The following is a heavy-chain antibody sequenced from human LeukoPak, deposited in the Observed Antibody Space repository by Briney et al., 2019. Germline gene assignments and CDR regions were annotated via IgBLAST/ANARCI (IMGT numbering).Heavy chain of an antibody. CDR1: GFTFSSYW. V-gene: IGHV3-7*03. CDR2: IKQDGSEK. CDR3: ARGTYSSSWGDFFDY. J-gene: IGHJ4*02. D-gene: IGHD6-13*01. Sequence: GGSLRLSCAASGFTFSSYWMSWVRLAPGKGLEWVANIKQDGSEKYYVDSVKGRFTISRDNAKNSLYLQMNSLRAEDTAVYYCARGTYSSSWGDFFDYWGQETLVTVSS.